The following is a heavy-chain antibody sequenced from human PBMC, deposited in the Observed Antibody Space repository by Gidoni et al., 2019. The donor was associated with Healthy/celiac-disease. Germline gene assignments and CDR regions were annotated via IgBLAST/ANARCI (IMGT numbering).Heavy chain of an antibody. CDR2: ISGSGGST. D-gene: IGHD3-3*01. Sequence: EVQLVESGGGLVQPGGSLRLSCAASGFTFSRHAMGWVRQAPGKGLEWVSAISGSGGSTYYADSVKGRFTISRDNSKNTLYLQMNSLRAEDTAVYYCAKEIISSYDFWSYFDYWGQGTLVTVSS. V-gene: IGHV3-23*04. CDR1: GFTFSRHA. CDR3: AKEIISSYDFWSYFDY. J-gene: IGHJ4*02.